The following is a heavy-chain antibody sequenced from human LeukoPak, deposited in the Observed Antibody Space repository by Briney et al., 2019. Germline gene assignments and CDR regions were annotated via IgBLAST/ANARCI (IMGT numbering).Heavy chain of an antibody. CDR3: ASSNYYDCSVRFDY. CDR2: INHSGST. CDR1: GGSFSGYY. Sequence: PSETLSLTCADYGGSFSGYYWSWILQPPGKGLEWIGEINHSGSTNYNPSLKSRVTISVDTSKNLFSLKLSSVTAADTAVYYCASSNYYDCSVRFDYWGQGTLVTVSS. J-gene: IGHJ4*02. V-gene: IGHV4-34*01. D-gene: IGHD3-22*01.